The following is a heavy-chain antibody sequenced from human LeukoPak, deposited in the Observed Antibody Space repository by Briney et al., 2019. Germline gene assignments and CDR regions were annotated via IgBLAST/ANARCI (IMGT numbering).Heavy chain of an antibody. D-gene: IGHD6-19*01. CDR3: AKGGIEVGHPAGLYFFDS. J-gene: IGHJ4*02. V-gene: IGHV3-33*06. CDR2: IWNDGSRK. CDR1: GFIFSNYG. Sequence: PGGSLRLSCAASGFIFSNYGMHWVRQVPGKGLEWVGIIWNDGSRKDYGDSVKGRFTISRDNSKNTLYQQMNTLRVEDTALYYCAKGGIEVGHPAGLYFFDSWGQGTLVTVSS.